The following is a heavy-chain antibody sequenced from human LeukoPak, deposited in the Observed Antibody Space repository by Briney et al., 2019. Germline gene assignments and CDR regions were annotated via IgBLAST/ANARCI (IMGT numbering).Heavy chain of an antibody. CDR3: ARSPSYYYYMDV. J-gene: IGHJ6*03. CDR2: IIPIFGTA. Sequence: SVKVSCKASGGTFSSYAISWVRQAPGQGLEWMGGIIPIFGTANYAQKFQGRVTITADKSTSTAYMELSRLRSDDTAVYYCARSPSYYYYMDVWSKGTTVTISS. CDR1: GGTFSSYA. V-gene: IGHV1-69*06.